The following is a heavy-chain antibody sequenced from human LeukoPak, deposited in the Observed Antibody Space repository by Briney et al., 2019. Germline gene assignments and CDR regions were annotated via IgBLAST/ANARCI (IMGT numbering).Heavy chain of an antibody. CDR2: MNPNSGNT. J-gene: IGHJ3*02. CDR3: ARFNDYDFWSGLRNAFDI. D-gene: IGHD3-3*01. Sequence: ASVKVSCKAPGYTFTSYDINWVRQATGQGLEWMGWMNPNSGNTGYAQKFQGRVTMTRNTSISTAYMELSSLRSEDTAVYYCARFNDYDFWSGLRNAFDIWGQGTMVTVSS. CDR1: GYTFTSYD. V-gene: IGHV1-8*01.